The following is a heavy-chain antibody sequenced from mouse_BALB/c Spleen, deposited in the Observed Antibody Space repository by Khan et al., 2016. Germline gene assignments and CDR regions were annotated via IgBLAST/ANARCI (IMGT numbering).Heavy chain of an antibody. CDR3: TRDRYDYAMDY. CDR2: IRLKSNNYAT. CDR1: GFTFSNYW. D-gene: IGHD2-14*01. J-gene: IGHJ4*01. Sequence: EVKLEVSGGGLVQPGGSMKLSCVASGFTFSNYWMNWVRQSPEKGLEWVAEIRLKSNNYATHYAESVKGRFTISRDDSKSSVYLQMNNLRAEDTGIYYCTRDRYDYAMDYWGQGTSVTVSS. V-gene: IGHV6-6*02.